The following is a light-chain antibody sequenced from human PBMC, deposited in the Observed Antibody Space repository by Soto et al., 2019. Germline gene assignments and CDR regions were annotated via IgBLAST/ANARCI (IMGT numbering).Light chain of an antibody. CDR2: DAS. Sequence: EIVLTQSPATLSLSPGERATLSCRASQSVSSYLAWYQQKPGQAPRLLIYDASNRATGIPARFSGSGARTDLTHTISSLEPEDFAVYYCQQRRNWPPEFTLGPGTKVDIK. CDR3: QQRRNWPPEFT. CDR1: QSVSSY. V-gene: IGKV3-11*01. J-gene: IGKJ3*01.